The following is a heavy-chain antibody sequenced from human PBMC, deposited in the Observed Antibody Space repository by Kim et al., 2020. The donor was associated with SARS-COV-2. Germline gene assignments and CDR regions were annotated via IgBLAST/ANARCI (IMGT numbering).Heavy chain of an antibody. Sequence: GRFTISRDNSKNPLYLQMNRLRAEDTAVYYCARVLDTAMENEGTGAFDIWGQGTMVTVSS. V-gene: IGHV3-30*01. J-gene: IGHJ3*02. CDR3: ARVLDTAMENEGTGAFDI. D-gene: IGHD5-18*01.